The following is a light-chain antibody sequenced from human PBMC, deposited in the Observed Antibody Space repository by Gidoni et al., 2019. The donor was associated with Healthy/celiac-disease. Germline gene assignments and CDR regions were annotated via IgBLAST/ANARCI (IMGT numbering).Light chain of an antibody. CDR2: WAS. CDR3: QQYYSTPGT. V-gene: IGKV4-1*01. Sequence: DIVLTQSPASLAVSLGERATINCKPSQSVLYSSNNKNYVAWYQQKPGQPPKLLIYWASTRESGVPDRCSGSGSGTDFTLTISSLQAEDVAVYYCQQYYSTPGTFGQGTKLEIK. CDR1: QSVLYSSNNKNY. J-gene: IGKJ2*01.